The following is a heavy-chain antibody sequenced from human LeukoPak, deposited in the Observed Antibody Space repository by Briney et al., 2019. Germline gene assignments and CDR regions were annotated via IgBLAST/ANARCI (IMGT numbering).Heavy chain of an antibody. Sequence: GESLKISCKGSGYSFTTSWIAWVRQMSGKGLEWMGIIYPGDSDTRYSPSFQGQVTISADKSTTTAYLQWSSLKASDTAMYFCARHPSDTHTLDVWGQGTTVTVSS. CDR3: ARHPSDTHTLDV. CDR2: IYPGDSDT. V-gene: IGHV5-51*01. J-gene: IGHJ6*02. CDR1: GYSFTTSW.